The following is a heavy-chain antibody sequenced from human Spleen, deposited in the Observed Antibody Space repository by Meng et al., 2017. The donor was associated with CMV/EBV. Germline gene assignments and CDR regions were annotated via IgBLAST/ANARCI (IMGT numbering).Heavy chain of an antibody. CDR1: GGTFSSYA. CDR3: ARGVTMVRGVYDAFDI. Sequence: SVKVSCKASGGTFSSYAISWVRRAPGQGLEWMGGIIPIFGTANYAQKFQGRVTITTDESTSTAYMELSSLRSEDTAVYYCARGVTMVRGVYDAFDIWGQGTMVTVSS. J-gene: IGHJ3*02. D-gene: IGHD3-10*01. CDR2: IIPIFGTA. V-gene: IGHV1-69*05.